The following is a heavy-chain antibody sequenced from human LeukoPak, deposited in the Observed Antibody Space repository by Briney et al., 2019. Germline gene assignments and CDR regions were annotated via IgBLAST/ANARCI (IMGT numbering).Heavy chain of an antibody. CDR3: ARASYGSGSYKY. CDR1: GGSISTSNYY. Sequence: SETLSLTCTVSGGSISTSNYYWGWIRQPPGKGLEWIGRIYTSGSTNYNPSLKSRVTMSVDTSKNQISLKLSSVTAADTAVYYCARASYGSGSYKYWGQGTLVTVSS. D-gene: IGHD3-10*01. V-gene: IGHV4-61*05. J-gene: IGHJ4*02. CDR2: IYTSGST.